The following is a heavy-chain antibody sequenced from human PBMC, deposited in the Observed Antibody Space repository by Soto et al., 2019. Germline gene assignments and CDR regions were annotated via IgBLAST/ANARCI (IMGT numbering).Heavy chain of an antibody. D-gene: IGHD3-9*01. CDR1: GFSFRDFG. CDR2: ISYDGSTK. V-gene: IGHV3-30*03. CDR3: ATPPYDVLTGYSKPYRMDV. Sequence: PGGSLRLSCAASGFSFRDFGMLWVRQAPGKGLEWVAFISYDGSTKYYTGSVKGRFTISRDNSENTLFLQMSSLRAEDTAVYYCATPPYDVLTGYSKPYRMDVWGQGTTVTVSS. J-gene: IGHJ6*02.